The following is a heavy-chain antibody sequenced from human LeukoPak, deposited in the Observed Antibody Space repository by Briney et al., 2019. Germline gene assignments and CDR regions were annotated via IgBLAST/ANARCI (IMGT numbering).Heavy chain of an antibody. CDR1: GFAFSSYD. D-gene: IGHD1-26*01. J-gene: IGHJ4*02. CDR2: IASSSSYI. V-gene: IGHV3-21*01. Sequence: GGSLRLSCAASGFAFSSYDMNWVRQAPGKGLEWVSSIASSSSYIYYADSMKGRFTISRDNSKNTLYLQMNSLRAEDTALYYCARTMYITGSSDFDYWGQGTLVTVSS. CDR3: ARTMYITGSSDFDY.